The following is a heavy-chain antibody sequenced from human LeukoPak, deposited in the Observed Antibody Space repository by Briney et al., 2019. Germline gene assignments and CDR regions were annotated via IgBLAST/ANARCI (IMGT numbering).Heavy chain of an antibody. CDR1: GFPFSRYA. CDR3: AKDGGIYPAWYFDY. CDR2: LSDSGGMI. D-gene: IGHD1-26*01. J-gene: IGHJ4*02. V-gene: IGHV3-23*01. Sequence: GGSLRLSCAASGFPFSRYAMTWVRQAPGKGLEWVSTLSDSGGMIYYADFVKGRFTISRDNSKNTVYLQMNSLRPDDTAVYYCAKDGGIYPAWYFDYWGQGTLVIVSS.